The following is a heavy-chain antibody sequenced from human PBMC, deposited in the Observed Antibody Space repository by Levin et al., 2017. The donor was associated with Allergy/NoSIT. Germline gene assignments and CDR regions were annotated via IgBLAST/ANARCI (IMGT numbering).Heavy chain of an antibody. J-gene: IGHJ4*02. Sequence: GGSLRLSCAASGFTFSSYAMHWVRQAPGKGLEWMTLISYDGSNKFYADSVKGRFTISRDNSKNTLYLQMNSLRAEDTAVYYCARIPQPENSGSYYFDHWGQGTLVTVSS. CDR2: ISYDGSNK. V-gene: IGHV3-30*04. D-gene: IGHD1-26*01. CDR1: GFTFSSYA. CDR3: ARIPQPENSGSYYFDH.